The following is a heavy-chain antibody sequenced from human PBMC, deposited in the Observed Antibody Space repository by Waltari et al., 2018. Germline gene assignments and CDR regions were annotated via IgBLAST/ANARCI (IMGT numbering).Heavy chain of an antibody. CDR1: GGPISSSSYY. CDR2: IYYSGST. V-gene: IGHV4-39*07. D-gene: IGHD6-13*01. CDR3: ARAPGIAAAGSYWYFDL. J-gene: IGHJ2*01. Sequence: QLQLQESGPGLVKPSETLSLTCTVSGGPISSSSYYWGWIRQPPGKGLEWIGSIYYSGSTYYNPSLKSRVTISVDTSKNQFSLKLSSVTAADTAVYYCARAPGIAAAGSYWYFDLWGRGTLVTVSS.